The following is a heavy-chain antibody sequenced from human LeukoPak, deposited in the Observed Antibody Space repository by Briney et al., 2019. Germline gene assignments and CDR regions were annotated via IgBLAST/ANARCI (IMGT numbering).Heavy chain of an antibody. CDR1: GYTFTGYF. Sequence: ASVKVSCKASGYTFTGYFMHWVRQAPGQGLEWMGWINPNSGGTNYAQKFQGRVTMTGDTSISTAYIDLSSLRSDDTAVYYCAKEYGSGYDLEGYYFDYWGQGTLVTVSS. D-gene: IGHD5-12*01. J-gene: IGHJ4*02. V-gene: IGHV1-2*02. CDR3: AKEYGSGYDLEGYYFDY. CDR2: INPNSGGT.